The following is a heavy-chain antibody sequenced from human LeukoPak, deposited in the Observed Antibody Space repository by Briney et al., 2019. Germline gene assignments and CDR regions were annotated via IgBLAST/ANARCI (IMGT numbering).Heavy chain of an antibody. CDR3: AKDLNYYGSGIRSSIDY. Sequence: GGSLRLSCAASGFTFSSYAMHWVRQAPGEGLEWVAVISYDGSNKYYADSVKGRFTISRDNSKNTLYLQMNSLRAEDTAVYYCAKDLNYYGSGIRSSIDYWGQGTLVTVSS. CDR1: GFTFSSYA. CDR2: ISYDGSNK. J-gene: IGHJ4*02. V-gene: IGHV3-30-3*01. D-gene: IGHD3-10*01.